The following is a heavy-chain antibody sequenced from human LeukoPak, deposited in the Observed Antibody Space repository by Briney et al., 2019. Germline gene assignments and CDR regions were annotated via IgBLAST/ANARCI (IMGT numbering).Heavy chain of an antibody. CDR3: AKDSTIVVVTYFDY. D-gene: IGHD3-22*01. V-gene: IGHV3-48*03. Sequence: PGGSLRLSCAASGFTFSSYEMNWVRQAPGKGLEWVSYISSSGSTIYYADSVKGRFAISRDNSKNTLYLQMNSLRAEDTAVYYCAKDSTIVVVTYFDYWGQGTLVTVSS. CDR2: ISSSGSTI. CDR1: GFTFSSYE. J-gene: IGHJ4*02.